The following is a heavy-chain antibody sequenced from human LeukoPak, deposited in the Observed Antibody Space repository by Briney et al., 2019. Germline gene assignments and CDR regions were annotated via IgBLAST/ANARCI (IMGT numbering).Heavy chain of an antibody. Sequence: SETLSLTCTVSGGSISSSSYYWGWIRQPPGKGLEWIGSIYYSGSTYYNPSLKSRVTISVDTSKNQFSLKLSSVTAADTAVYYCARWGHFDTSGYFVANYWGQGTLITVSS. CDR2: IYYSGST. CDR1: GGSISSSSYY. J-gene: IGHJ4*02. D-gene: IGHD3-22*01. V-gene: IGHV4-39*01. CDR3: ARWGHFDTSGYFVANY.